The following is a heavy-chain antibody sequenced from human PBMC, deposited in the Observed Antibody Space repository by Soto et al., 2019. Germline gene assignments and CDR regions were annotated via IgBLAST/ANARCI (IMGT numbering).Heavy chain of an antibody. V-gene: IGHV3-74*03. CDR1: GFTFSGHW. CDR2: INTDGGSS. J-gene: IGHJ3*01. Sequence: EVQLVESGGDLVQPGGSLSLSCAASGFTFSGHWMHWVRQVPGKGLEWVSRINTDGGSSAYADSVKGRFAISRDNAKNKLYLQMNGVRADDTAVYYCAREAGDCSRTSCYRRAFDSWGQGTTVTVSS. D-gene: IGHD2-2*01. CDR3: AREAGDCSRTSCYRRAFDS.